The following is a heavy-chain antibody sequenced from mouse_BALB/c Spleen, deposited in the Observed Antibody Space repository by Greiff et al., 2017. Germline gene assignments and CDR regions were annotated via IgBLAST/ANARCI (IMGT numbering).Heavy chain of an antibody. CDR2: ISSGGSYT. D-gene: IGHD6-1*01. J-gene: IGHJ1*01. V-gene: IGHV5-9-4*01. CDR3: ARRGATWYFDV. Sequence: EVQRVESGGGLVKPGGSLKLSCAASGFTFSSYAMSWVRQSPEKRLEWVAEISSGGSYTYYPDTVTGRFTIARDNAKNTLYLEMSSLRSEDTAMYYCARRGATWYFDVWGAGTTVTVSS. CDR1: GFTFSSYA.